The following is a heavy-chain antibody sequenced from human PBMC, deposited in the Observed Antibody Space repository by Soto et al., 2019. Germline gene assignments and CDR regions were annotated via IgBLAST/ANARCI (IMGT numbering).Heavy chain of an antibody. V-gene: IGHV4-59*01. D-gene: IGHD2-2*01. CDR2: IYYSGST. CDR1: GCSISSYY. Sequence: SETLSLTCTFSGCSISSYYWSWIRQPPGKGLEWIGYIYYSGSTNYNPSLKSRVTISVDTSKNQFSLKLSSVTAADTAVYYCARVDIVVVPAAMEDNWFDPWGQGTLVTVSS. J-gene: IGHJ5*02. CDR3: ARVDIVVVPAAMEDNWFDP.